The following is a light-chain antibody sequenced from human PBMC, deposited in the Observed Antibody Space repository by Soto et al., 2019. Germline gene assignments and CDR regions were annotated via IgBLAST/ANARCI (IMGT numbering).Light chain of an antibody. CDR3: VSFAGGTYV. V-gene: IGLV2-8*01. CDR2: DVN. Sequence: QSALTHPPSASGSPGQSVTISCTGTSSDVGAYIFVSWYQQHPGKAPKLMVYDVNRWPPGVPDRFFGSKSGNTASLTVSGLQAEDEADYYCVSFAGGTYVFGTGTKVTVL. CDR1: SSDVGAYIF. J-gene: IGLJ1*01.